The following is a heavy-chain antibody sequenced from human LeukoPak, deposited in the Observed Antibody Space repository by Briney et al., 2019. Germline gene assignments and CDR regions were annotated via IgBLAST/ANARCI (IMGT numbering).Heavy chain of an antibody. CDR3: SRGEGDGLYSGDY. Sequence: GGSLRLSCAASGFTFSNYAMSWVRQAPGKGLEWVAVISHGGSQTYYADSVKGRFTISRDNSRNTLYLQLNNLRAEDTAVYYCSRGEGDGLYSGDYWGQGTLVTVSS. V-gene: IGHV3-23*01. CDR1: GFTFSNYA. J-gene: IGHJ4*02. CDR2: ISHGGSQT. D-gene: IGHD3-16*01.